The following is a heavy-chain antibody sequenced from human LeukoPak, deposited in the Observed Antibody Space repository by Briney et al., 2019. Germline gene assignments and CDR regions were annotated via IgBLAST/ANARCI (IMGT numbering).Heavy chain of an antibody. Sequence: GGSLRLSCAASGFTFSSYAMSWVRQAPGKGLEWVSAISGSGGSTYYADSVKGRFTISRDNSKNTLYLQMNSLRAEDTAVYYCAKDLLITMVRGVIITEYYFDYWGQGTLVTVSS. J-gene: IGHJ4*02. D-gene: IGHD3-10*01. CDR2: ISGSGGST. V-gene: IGHV3-23*01. CDR1: GFTFSSYA. CDR3: AKDLLITMVRGVIITEYYFDY.